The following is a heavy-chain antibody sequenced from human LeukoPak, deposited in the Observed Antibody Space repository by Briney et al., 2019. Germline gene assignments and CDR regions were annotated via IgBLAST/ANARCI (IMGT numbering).Heavy chain of an antibody. V-gene: IGHV1-46*01. CDR2: INPSGGST. CDR3: ARTSGFTLDYYYYGMDV. D-gene: IGHD3-3*01. CDR1: GYTFTSYY. Sequence: ASVKVSCKASGYTFTSYYMHWVRQAPGQGLEWMGIINPSGGSTNYAQKFQGRVTITADESTSTAYMELSSLRSEDTAVYYCARTSGFTLDYYYYGMDVWGQGTTVTVSS. J-gene: IGHJ6*02.